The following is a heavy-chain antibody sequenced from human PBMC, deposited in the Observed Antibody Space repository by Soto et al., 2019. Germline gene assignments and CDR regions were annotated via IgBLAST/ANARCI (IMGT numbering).Heavy chain of an antibody. CDR2: FDPEDGET. CDR3: ATAAAKPVLRYFDWFPSPAFDI. D-gene: IGHD3-9*01. CDR1: GYTLTELS. J-gene: IGHJ3*02. Sequence: GASVKVSCKVSGYTLTELSMHCVRQAPGKGLEWMGGFDPEDGETIYAQKFQGRVTMTEDTSTDTAYMELSSLRSEDTAVYYCATAAAKPVLRYFDWFPSPAFDIWGQGTMVTVSS. V-gene: IGHV1-24*01.